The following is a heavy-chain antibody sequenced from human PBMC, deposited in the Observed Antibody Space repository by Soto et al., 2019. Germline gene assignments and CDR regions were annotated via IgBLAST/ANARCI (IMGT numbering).Heavy chain of an antibody. J-gene: IGHJ4*02. Sequence: ASVKVSCKASGYTFTGHDLHWLRQAPGQGLEWMGWIKANGGATKYARKFQGRVTMTRDTSTTTAYLELNSLRSDDTAVYFCARVGSYSDGSSYPYWGQGTLVTVSS. CDR2: IKANGGAT. D-gene: IGHD6-6*01. CDR3: ARVGSYSDGSSYPY. V-gene: IGHV1-2*02. CDR1: GYTFTGHD.